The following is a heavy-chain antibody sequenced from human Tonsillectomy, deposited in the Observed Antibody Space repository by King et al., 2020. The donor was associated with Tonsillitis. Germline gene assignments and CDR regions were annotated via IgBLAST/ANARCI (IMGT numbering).Heavy chain of an antibody. CDR3: PSLGEGELGLEPFDS. Sequence: VQLVESGGGLVQPGRSLRLSCAASGFTFSSYAMSWVRQAPGKGLEWVSGINPSGYSTYYADSVRGRFTISRDNSKNTLYLQMNSLRAEDTALYYCPSLGEGELGLEPFDSWGQGTPVTVSS. J-gene: IGHJ4*02. CDR1: GFTFSSYA. CDR2: INPSGYST. D-gene: IGHD1-26*01. V-gene: IGHV3-23*04.